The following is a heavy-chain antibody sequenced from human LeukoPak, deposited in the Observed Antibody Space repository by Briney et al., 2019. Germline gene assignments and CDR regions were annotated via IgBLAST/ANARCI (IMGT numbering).Heavy chain of an antibody. D-gene: IGHD2-15*01. J-gene: IGHJ4*02. V-gene: IGHV1-18*04. CDR1: GYTFTGYY. Sequence: ASVKVSCKASGYTFTGYYMHWVRQAPGQGLEWMGWISAYNGNTNYAQKLQGRVTMTTDTSTSTAYMELRSLRSDDTAVYYCARGPCCSGGSCYFYFDYWGQGTLVTVSS. CDR3: ARGPCCSGGSCYFYFDY. CDR2: ISAYNGNT.